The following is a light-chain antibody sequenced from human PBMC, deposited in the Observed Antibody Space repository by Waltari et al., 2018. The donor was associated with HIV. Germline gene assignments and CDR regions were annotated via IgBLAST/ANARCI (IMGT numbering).Light chain of an antibody. CDR1: KSVSSSY. CDR2: GAS. CDR3: QQYGSSPPVT. V-gene: IGKV3-20*01. Sequence: EMVMTQSPGTLSLSPGERAAHSCRASKSVSSSYLAWDQKKPGQAPRLLIYGASSRATGIPDRFSGSGSGTDFTLTISRLEPEDFAVYYCQQYGSSPPVTFGQGTRLEIK. J-gene: IGKJ5*01.